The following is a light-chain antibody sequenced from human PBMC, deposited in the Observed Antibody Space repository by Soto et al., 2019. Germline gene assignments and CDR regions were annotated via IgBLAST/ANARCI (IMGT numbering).Light chain of an antibody. J-gene: IGLJ2*01. CDR2: RNN. CDR1: SSNIGSNY. V-gene: IGLV1-47*01. CDR3: AAWDDSLSGRV. Sequence: QAVVTQPPSASGTPGQWVTISCSGSSSNIGSNYVYWYQQLPGTAPKLLIYRNNQRPSGVPDRFSGSKSGTSASLAISGLRSEDEADYYCAAWDDSLSGRVFGGGTKVTVL.